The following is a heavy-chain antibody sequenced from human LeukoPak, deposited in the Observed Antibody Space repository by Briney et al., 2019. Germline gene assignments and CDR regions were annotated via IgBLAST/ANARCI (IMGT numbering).Heavy chain of an antibody. CDR2: IDWDGGNT. Sequence: GGSLRLSCEASGFPFKVYGMTWVRQAPGKGLEWVVGIDWDGGNTGSADSVKGRFSISRDNVQNTLYLQMNSLRAEDTAVYYCAREMATNTNWFDPWGQGTLVTVSS. CDR1: GFPFKVYG. CDR3: AREMATNTNWFDP. V-gene: IGHV3-20*04. D-gene: IGHD5-24*01. J-gene: IGHJ5*02.